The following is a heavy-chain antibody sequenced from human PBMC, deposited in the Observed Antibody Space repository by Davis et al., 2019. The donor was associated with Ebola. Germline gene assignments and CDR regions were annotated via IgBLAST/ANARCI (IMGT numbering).Heavy chain of an antibody. D-gene: IGHD3-10*01. J-gene: IGHJ5*02. Sequence: ASSMVSCKSSAGTFSNSPISWVRQAPGQGLEWMGWISAYNGNTNYAQKLQGRVTMTTDTSTSTAYMELRSLRSDDTAVYYCARDGLTYKGWFDPWGQGTLVTVSS. CDR3: ARDGLTYKGWFDP. V-gene: IGHV1-18*01. CDR2: ISAYNGNT. CDR1: AGTFSNSP.